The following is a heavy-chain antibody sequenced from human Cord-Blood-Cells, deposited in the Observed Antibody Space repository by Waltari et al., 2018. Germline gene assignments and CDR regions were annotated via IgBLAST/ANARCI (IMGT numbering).Heavy chain of an antibody. CDR3: AKDSSSWYSVAFDI. J-gene: IGHJ3*02. Sequence: EVQLLESGGGLVQPGGSLRLSCAASGFTFSSYAMRWVRQPPGKGLDWVSAISGSGGSTYYADSVKGRFTISRDNSKNTLYLQMNSLRAEDTAVYYCAKDSSSWYSVAFDIWGQGTMVTVSS. V-gene: IGHV3-23*01. CDR1: GFTFSSYA. D-gene: IGHD6-13*01. CDR2: ISGSGGST.